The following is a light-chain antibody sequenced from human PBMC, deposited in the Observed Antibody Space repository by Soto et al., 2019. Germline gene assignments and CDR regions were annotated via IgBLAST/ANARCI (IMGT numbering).Light chain of an antibody. CDR3: QQYNNWPPT. J-gene: IGKJ1*01. Sequence: EIVMTQSPATLSVSPGERATLSCRASQSVNSNLAWYQQKPGQAPRLLIYGASTRATGIPARFSGSGSGTEFTLTISRLQSEDFAVYYCQQYNNWPPTFGQGTKVEIK. CDR1: QSVNSN. V-gene: IGKV3-15*01. CDR2: GAS.